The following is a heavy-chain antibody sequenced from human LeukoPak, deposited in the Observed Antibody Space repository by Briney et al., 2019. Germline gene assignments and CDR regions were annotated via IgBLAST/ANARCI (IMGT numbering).Heavy chain of an antibody. D-gene: IGHD3-16*01. CDR1: GFTFSDYI. Sequence: PGGSLRLSCAASGFTFSDYILDWVRQAPGKGLEWVGRIRGRTNRYTTEYAASVKDRFIISRDDSKNSLYLHMNSLKTEDSAVYHCTRDGGEGDNSAFDIWGQGTMVTVSS. J-gene: IGHJ3*02. CDR3: TRDGGEGDNSAFDI. V-gene: IGHV3-72*01. CDR2: IRGRTNRYTT.